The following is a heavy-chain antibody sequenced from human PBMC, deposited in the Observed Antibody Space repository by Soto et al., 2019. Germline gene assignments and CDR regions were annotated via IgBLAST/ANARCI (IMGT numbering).Heavy chain of an antibody. CDR2: ISWNGANT. D-gene: IGHD3-10*01. CDR3: ARDHRRRNLVSDYGSGSDGY. J-gene: IGHJ4*02. V-gene: IGHV3-43*01. CDR1: GFRFDDYN. Sequence: GGSLRLSCAASGFRFDDYNMHWVRQAPGKGLEWVSFISWNGANTFYADSVKGRFTISRDNSKNTLYLQMNSLRAEDTAVYYCARDHRRRNLVSDYGSGSDGYWGQGTLVTVSS.